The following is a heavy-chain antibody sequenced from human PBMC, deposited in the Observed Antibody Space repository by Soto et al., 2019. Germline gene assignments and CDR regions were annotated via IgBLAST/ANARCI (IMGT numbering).Heavy chain of an antibody. CDR2: INAGNGNT. V-gene: IGHV1-3*01. J-gene: IGHJ6*03. Sequence: GASVKVSCKASGYTFTSYAMHWVRQAPGQRLEWMGWINAGNGNTKYSQKFQGRVTITRDTSASTAYMELSSLRSEDTAVYYCARVMGYCSSTSCRYYYYYMDVWGKGTTVTVS. CDR1: GYTFTSYA. CDR3: ARVMGYCSSTSCRYYYYYMDV. D-gene: IGHD2-2*01.